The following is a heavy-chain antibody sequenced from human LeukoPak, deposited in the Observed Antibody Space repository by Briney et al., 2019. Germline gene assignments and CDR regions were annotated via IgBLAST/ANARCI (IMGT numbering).Heavy chain of an antibody. D-gene: IGHD2-2*01. V-gene: IGHV4-59*08. J-gene: IGHJ4*02. Sequence: PSETLSLTCIVFGISFSNYYCSWIRQPPGKGLEWIAFIYYSGSTTYNPSLKSRVTISLDPSKNQISLTLGSVTAADSVVYYCARLKYGSLLDYWGQGTLVTVSS. CDR1: GISFSNYY. CDR2: IYYSGST. CDR3: ARLKYGSLLDY.